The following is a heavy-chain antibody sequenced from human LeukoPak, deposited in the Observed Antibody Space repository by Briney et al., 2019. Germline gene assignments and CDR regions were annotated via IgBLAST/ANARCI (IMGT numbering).Heavy chain of an antibody. V-gene: IGHV4-34*01. CDR2: INHSGST. CDR3: AKGAGGFSYYNWFDP. Sequence: PSETLSLTCAVYGGSFNGYYWSWIRQPPGKGLEWIGEINHSGSTNYNPSLKSRVTISVDTSKNQFSLKLSSVTAADTAIYYCAKGAGGFSYYNWFDPWGQGTLVTVSS. J-gene: IGHJ5*02. CDR1: GGSFNGYY. D-gene: IGHD5-18*01.